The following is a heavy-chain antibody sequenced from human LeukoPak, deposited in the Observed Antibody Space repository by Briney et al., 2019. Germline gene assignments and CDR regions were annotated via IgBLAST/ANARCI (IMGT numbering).Heavy chain of an antibody. CDR1: GFTFSNYA. Sequence: GASLRLSCAASGFTFSNYAMSWVRQAPGKGLEWVSAITGSGGNTYYADSVKGRLTISRGNSKNTVFLQMNSLRAEDTAVYYCAKWGDYDVLTGYYVSDYWGQGTLVTVSS. V-gene: IGHV3-23*01. CDR2: ITGSGGNT. J-gene: IGHJ4*02. D-gene: IGHD3-9*01. CDR3: AKWGDYDVLTGYYVSDY.